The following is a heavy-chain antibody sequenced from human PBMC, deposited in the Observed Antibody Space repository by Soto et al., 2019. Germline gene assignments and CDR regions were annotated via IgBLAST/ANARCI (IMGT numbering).Heavy chain of an antibody. D-gene: IGHD4-4*01. CDR3: ERGVFRYSNWSYYYYYGMDV. J-gene: IGHJ6*02. V-gene: IGHV4-4*07. CDR1: GGSISSYY. CDR2: IYTSGST. Sequence: ASETLSLTCTVSGGSISSYYCSWIRQPAWKGLEWIGRIYTSGSTNYNPSLKSRVTMSVDTSKNQLSLKLSSVTAADTAVYYCERGVFRYSNWSYYYYYGMDVWGQGTTVTVSS.